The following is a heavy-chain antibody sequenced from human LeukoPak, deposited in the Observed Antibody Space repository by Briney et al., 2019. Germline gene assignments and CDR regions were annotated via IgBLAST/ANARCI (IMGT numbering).Heavy chain of an antibody. CDR3: ARGGLNGYNFDY. CDR2: IIPILGIA. Sequence: ASVKVSCKASGGTFSSYAISWVRQAPGQGLEWMGRIIPILGIANYAQKFQGRVTITADKSTSTAYMELSSLRSEDTAVYYCARGGLNGYNFDYWGQGTLVTVSS. CDR1: GGTFSSYA. V-gene: IGHV1-69*04. J-gene: IGHJ4*02. D-gene: IGHD5-24*01.